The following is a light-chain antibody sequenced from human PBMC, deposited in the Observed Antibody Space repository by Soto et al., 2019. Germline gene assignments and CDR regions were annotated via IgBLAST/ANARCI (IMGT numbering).Light chain of an antibody. Sequence: DIQMTQSPSTLSASVGDRVTITCRASQRISYWLAWYQQKPGKAPKFLIYDVSTLESGVPSRFNGSGSGTEFTLTISSLQPDDFATYFCQQYDSYPWTFGHGTKVEIK. J-gene: IGKJ1*01. CDR1: QRISYW. CDR3: QQYDSYPWT. V-gene: IGKV1-5*01. CDR2: DVS.